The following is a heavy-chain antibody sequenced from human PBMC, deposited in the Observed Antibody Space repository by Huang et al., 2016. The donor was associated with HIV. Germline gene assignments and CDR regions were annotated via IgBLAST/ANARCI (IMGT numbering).Heavy chain of an antibody. V-gene: IGHV3-15*01. CDR1: GFTFSNAW. Sequence: EVQLVESGGGLVKPGGSLRLSCAASGFTFSNAWRSWVRQAPGKGLEWVGRIKSKTDGGTTDYAAPVKGRFTISRDDSKNTLYLQMNSRKTEDTAVYYCTTESESSGWTMDHDAFDIWGQGTMVTVSS. D-gene: IGHD6-19*01. CDR3: TTESESSGWTMDHDAFDI. J-gene: IGHJ3*02. CDR2: IKSKTDGGTT.